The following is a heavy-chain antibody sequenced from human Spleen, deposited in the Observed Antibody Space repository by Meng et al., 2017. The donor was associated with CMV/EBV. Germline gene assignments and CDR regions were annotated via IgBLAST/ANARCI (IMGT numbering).Heavy chain of an antibody. CDR2: ISSTIRDI. V-gene: IGHV3-21*01. D-gene: IGHD3-3*01. J-gene: IGHJ4*02. CDR1: GFAFRSYS. Sequence: GESLKISCAASGFAFRSYSMNWVRQPPGKGLEWVASISSTIRDIYSADSVKGRFTISRDNGRDSLYLQMNSLRAEDTGVYYCARDYFRIVLWNGGFFDYWGRGTLVTVSS. CDR3: ARDYFRIVLWNGGFFDY.